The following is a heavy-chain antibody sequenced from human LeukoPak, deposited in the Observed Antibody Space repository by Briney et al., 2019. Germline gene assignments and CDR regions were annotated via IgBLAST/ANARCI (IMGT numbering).Heavy chain of an antibody. J-gene: IGHJ4*02. V-gene: IGHV3-48*01. CDR3: ARETLSSSWTYDY. D-gene: IGHD6-13*01. Sequence: PGGSLRLSCAASGFTFSSYSMNWVRQAPGKGLEWVSYISHNSRTMHYADPVKGRFTISRDNAKNSLYLQMIGLRAEDTAVYYCARETLSSSWTYDYWGQGTLVTVSS. CDR2: ISHNSRTM. CDR1: GFTFSSYS.